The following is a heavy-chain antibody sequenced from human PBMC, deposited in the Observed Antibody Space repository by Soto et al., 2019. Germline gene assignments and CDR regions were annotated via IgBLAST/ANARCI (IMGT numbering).Heavy chain of an antibody. CDR3: ARARCSSTSCANGIFDC. CDR2: ISSDSSYK. CDR1: GFTLSSHT. V-gene: IGHV3-21*04. J-gene: IGHJ4*02. D-gene: IGHD2-2*01. Sequence: EVQLVESGGGLGKPGESLRLSCAASGFTLSSHTMNWVRQAPGKGLEWVSSISSDSSYKYYTDSVKGRFTVSRDNAKNSLYLQMDSLRAEDTAVYYCARARCSSTSCANGIFDCWGQGTLVTVSS.